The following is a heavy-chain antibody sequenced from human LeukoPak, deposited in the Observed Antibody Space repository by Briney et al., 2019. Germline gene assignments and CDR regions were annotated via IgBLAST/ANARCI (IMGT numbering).Heavy chain of an antibody. CDR2: ISYDGSSR. V-gene: IGHV3-30*04. CDR1: GFSFNNFA. Sequence: YPGGSLRLSCAASGFSFNNFAMHWVRQAPGKGPEWVAHISYDGSSRYNEDSVKGRFTISRDDSKNTLYLQMNSLRPEDTAVYYCARPYLERSLKFCMDVWGKGTTVTVSS. CDR3: ARPYLERSLKFCMDV. J-gene: IGHJ6*03. D-gene: IGHD3-3*02.